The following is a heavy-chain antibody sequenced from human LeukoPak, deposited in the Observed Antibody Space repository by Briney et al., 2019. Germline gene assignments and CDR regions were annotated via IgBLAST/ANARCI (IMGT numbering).Heavy chain of an antibody. CDR3: ASMIHWSGYYHTNYYMDV. J-gene: IGHJ6*03. D-gene: IGHD3-3*01. V-gene: IGHV3-74*01. CDR2: INSDGSST. Sequence: GGSLRLSCAASGFTFSSYWMHWVRQAPGKGLVWVSRINSDGSSTSYADSVKGRFTISRDNAKNTLYLQTNSLRAEDTAVYYCASMIHWSGYYHTNYYMDVWGKGTTVTVSS. CDR1: GFTFSSYW.